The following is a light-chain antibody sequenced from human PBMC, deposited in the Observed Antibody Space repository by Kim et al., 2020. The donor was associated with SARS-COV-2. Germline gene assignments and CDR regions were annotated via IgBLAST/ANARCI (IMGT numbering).Light chain of an antibody. V-gene: IGKV1-33*01. CDR1: QDIRNY. Sequence: PSVGDRVTITCQASQDIRNYLNWYQQKPGKAPELLIYDVSNLERGVPSRFSGSGFGTDFTLTISSLQPEDIATYYCQQYDVLPITFGQGTRLDIK. J-gene: IGKJ5*01. CDR3: QQYDVLPIT. CDR2: DVS.